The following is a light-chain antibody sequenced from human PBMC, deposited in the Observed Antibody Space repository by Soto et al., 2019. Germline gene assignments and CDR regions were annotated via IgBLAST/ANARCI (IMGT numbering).Light chain of an antibody. CDR2: AVS. CDR3: SSYTTSSTLLYV. V-gene: IGLV2-14*01. Sequence: QSALAQPASVSGSPGQSITISCTGTSSDVGGYNSVSWYQQHPGKDPKLMISAVSNRPSGGSNRFSGSKSGNTASLTISGLQAEDEDDYYCSSYTTSSTLLYVFGTGTKLTVL. CDR1: SSDVGGYNS. J-gene: IGLJ1*01.